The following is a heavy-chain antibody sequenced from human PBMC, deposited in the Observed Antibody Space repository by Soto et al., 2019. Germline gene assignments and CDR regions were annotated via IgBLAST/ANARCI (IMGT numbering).Heavy chain of an antibody. J-gene: IGHJ6*02. D-gene: IGHD6-13*01. Sequence: QVQLVQSGAEVKKPGASVKVSCKAAGFTFSAYYIYWVRQAPGQGLDWIGWINPNSGGTNNAQKFQGRVNMTRDTSTSTVYMELSALIPDDTAVYYCARSLLDEYSSSWRSAYYGMDVWGQGTTVTVSS. CDR1: GFTFSAYY. V-gene: IGHV1-2*02. CDR2: INPNSGGT. CDR3: ARSLLDEYSSSWRSAYYGMDV.